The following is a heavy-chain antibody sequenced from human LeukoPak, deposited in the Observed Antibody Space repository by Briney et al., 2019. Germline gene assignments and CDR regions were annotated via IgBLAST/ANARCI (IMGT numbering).Heavy chain of an antibody. V-gene: IGHV1-2*02. CDR3: AVRGYYDSSGYLRWGDYFDY. CDR2: INPNSGGT. J-gene: IGHJ4*02. Sequence: GASVKLSCKASGYTFTGYYMHWVRQAPGQGLEWMGWINPNSGGTNYAQKFQGRVTMTRDTSISTAYMELSRLRSDDTAVYYCAVRGYYDSSGYLRWGDYFDYWGQGPVVSVSS. CDR1: GYTFTGYY. D-gene: IGHD3-22*01.